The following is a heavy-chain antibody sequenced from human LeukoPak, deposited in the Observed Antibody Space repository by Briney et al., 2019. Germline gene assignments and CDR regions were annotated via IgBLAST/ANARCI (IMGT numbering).Heavy chain of an antibody. CDR1: GYSFTSYC. CDR2: IYPGDSGP. Sequence: GESLKISCKVSGYSFTSYCIGWVRQMPGKGLEWMGIIYPGDSGPTYSPSFQGQVTISVGKSINTAYLQWSSPQASDTAMYYCGMSGDRVPLQDDVFDVWGQGTMVTVST. CDR3: GMSGDRVPLQDDVFDV. V-gene: IGHV5-51*01. D-gene: IGHD1-26*01. J-gene: IGHJ3*01.